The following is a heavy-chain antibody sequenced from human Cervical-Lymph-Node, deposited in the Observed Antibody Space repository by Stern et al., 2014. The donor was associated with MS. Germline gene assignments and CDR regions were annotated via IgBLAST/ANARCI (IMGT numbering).Heavy chain of an antibody. Sequence: QVQLVESGSGLVKPSQTLSLTCTVSGDSISRGGYFWNWIRQPPGKGLEWIGYIYPTGSPYYSPSLKSRVTILLDRSKNQFSLRLTSVTAADTAFYFCAGEPYANNWLDPWGQGILVTVAS. D-gene: IGHD4-17*01. V-gene: IGHV4-30-2*01. CDR2: IYPTGSP. CDR3: AGEPYANNWLDP. J-gene: IGHJ5*02. CDR1: GDSISRGGYF.